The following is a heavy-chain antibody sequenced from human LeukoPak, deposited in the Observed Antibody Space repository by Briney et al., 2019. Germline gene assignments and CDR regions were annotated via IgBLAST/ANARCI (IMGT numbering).Heavy chain of an antibody. CDR1: GVTFDDYG. CDR3: ARALSNYVDYHYYYYVDV. CDR2: INWNGIRT. Sequence: GGALRLSCAASGVTFDDYGMSWGRQAPGKGRERGSGINWNGIRTNYVDSVKGGFTISREKAKNSLYLQINSLRAEDTALYYCARALSNYVDYHYYYYVDVWGKGTTVTVSS. J-gene: IGHJ6*03. V-gene: IGHV3-20*04. D-gene: IGHD4-11*01.